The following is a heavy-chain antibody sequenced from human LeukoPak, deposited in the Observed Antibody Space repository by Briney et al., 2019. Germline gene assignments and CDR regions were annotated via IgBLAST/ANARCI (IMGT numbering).Heavy chain of an antibody. V-gene: IGHV4-59*05. CDR2: IYYSGST. J-gene: IGHJ4*02. Sequence: PSETLSLTCTVSGGSISSYYWSWIRQPPGKGLEWIGSIYYSGSTYYNPSLKSRVTISVDTSKNQFSLKLSSVTAADTAVYYCARTSGSGWYADLDYWGQGTLVTVSS. CDR3: ARTSGSGWYADLDY. D-gene: IGHD6-19*01. CDR1: GGSISSYY.